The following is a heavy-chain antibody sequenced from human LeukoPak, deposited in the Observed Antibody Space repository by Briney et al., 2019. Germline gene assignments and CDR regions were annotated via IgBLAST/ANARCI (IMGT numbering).Heavy chain of an antibody. CDR2: INYRGRII. CDR3: AKDATLTMMYYLDF. D-gene: IGHD3-22*01. Sequence: TGGSLRLSCAASGFTFSSYEMNWVRQVPGKGLEWVAGINYRGRIIEYADSVKGRFAISRDNARNSLYLDMNSLRPDDTAVYFCAKDATLTMMYYLDFWGQGTLITVSS. J-gene: IGHJ4*02. CDR1: GFTFSSYE. V-gene: IGHV3-9*01.